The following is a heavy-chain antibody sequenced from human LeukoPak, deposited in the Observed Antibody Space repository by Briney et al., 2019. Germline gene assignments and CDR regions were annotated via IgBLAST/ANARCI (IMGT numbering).Heavy chain of an antibody. CDR2: LYYTGDT. V-gene: IGHV4-39*07. J-gene: IGHJ5*02. CDR3: ARDRGHYSSSWYTWFDP. CDR1: GGSISSRTYF. D-gene: IGHD6-13*01. Sequence: SETLSLTCTVSGGSISSRTYFWGWIRQPPGGTLEWIGSLYYTGDTYYNPSLSSRVAMSINTSNNQFSLKLSSLTAADTAVYYCARDRGHYSSSWYTWFDPWGQGILVTVSS.